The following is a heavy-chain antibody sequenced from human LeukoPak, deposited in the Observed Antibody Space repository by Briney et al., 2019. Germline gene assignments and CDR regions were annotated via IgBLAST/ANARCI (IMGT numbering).Heavy chain of an antibody. CDR3: ARRGYDFWSGYYALDY. J-gene: IGHJ4*02. D-gene: IGHD3-3*01. Sequence: ASVKVSCKASGYTFTSYGISWVRQAPGQGLEWRGWISAYNVNTNYAQKLQGRVTMTTDTSTSTAYMELRSLRSADTAVYYCARRGYDFWSGYYALDYWGQGTLVTVSS. V-gene: IGHV1-18*01. CDR2: ISAYNVNT. CDR1: GYTFTSYG.